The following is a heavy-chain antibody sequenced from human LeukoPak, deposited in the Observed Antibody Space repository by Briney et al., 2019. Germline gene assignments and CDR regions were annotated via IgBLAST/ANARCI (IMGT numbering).Heavy chain of an antibody. V-gene: IGHV4-39*07. CDR1: GASIRSDTYY. CDR3: ARDDGYCNRTSCYSDWFDP. Sequence: SETQSLTCTVSGASIRSDTYYWAWIRRPPGKGLEWIGSLWSGTTTYYNPSLTSRVTIAVDTSKNQFSLRLRSVTAADTAVYYCARDDGYCNRTSCYSDWFDPWGQGTLVTVSS. J-gene: IGHJ5*02. CDR2: LWSGTTT. D-gene: IGHD2-2*02.